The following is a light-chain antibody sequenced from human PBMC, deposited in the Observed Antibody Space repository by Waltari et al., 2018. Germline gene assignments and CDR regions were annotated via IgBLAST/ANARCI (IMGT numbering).Light chain of an antibody. V-gene: IGKV3-15*01. J-gene: IGKJ4*01. CDR1: QSFSSN. Sequence: EIVLPQSPVTLSVSPVQRATLSCRASQSFSSNLAWYQQKPGQSPRLLIHGASTRATGIPARFSGSGSGTDFTLTISSLQSEDFAVYFCQQYNTWPTFGGGTKVEIK. CDR2: GAS. CDR3: QQYNTWPT.